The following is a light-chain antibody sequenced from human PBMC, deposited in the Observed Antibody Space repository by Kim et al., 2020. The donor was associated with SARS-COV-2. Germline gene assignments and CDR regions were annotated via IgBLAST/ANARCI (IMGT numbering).Light chain of an antibody. J-gene: IGLJ3*02. Sequence: SYELTQPPSVSVSPGQTARITCSGDALPNQYVYWYQQRPGRAPVLIIYKDTERPSGVPERISGSSSGNTATLTISGVQAEDESDYYCQSPDSSATWVFGGGTKLTVL. CDR2: KDT. V-gene: IGLV3-25*03. CDR3: QSPDSSATWV. CDR1: ALPNQY.